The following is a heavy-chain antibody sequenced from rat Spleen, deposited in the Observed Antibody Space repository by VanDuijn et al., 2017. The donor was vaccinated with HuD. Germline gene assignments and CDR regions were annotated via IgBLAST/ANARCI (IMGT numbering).Heavy chain of an antibody. J-gene: IGHJ2*01. CDR2: ISYEGSST. Sequence: EVQLVESGGGLVQPGRSLKLSCAASGFTFSDYYMAWVRQAQKKGLEWVASISYEGSSTYYGDSVKGRFTISRDNAKSTLYLQMDSLRAEDTATYYCARPDYSRFDYWGQGVMVTVSS. V-gene: IGHV5-22*01. CDR1: GFTFSDYY. CDR3: ARPDYSRFDY. D-gene: IGHD1-2*01.